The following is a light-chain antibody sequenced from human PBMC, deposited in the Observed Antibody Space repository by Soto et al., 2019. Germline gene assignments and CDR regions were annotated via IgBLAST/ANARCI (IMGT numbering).Light chain of an antibody. J-gene: IGLJ3*02. CDR1: SSDVGVFNY. V-gene: IGLV2-11*01. CDR3: CSYAGNYTWV. CDR2: DVS. Sequence: QSVLTQPRSVSGSPGQSVTISCTGTSSDVGVFNYVSWYQHHPGKAPKLLIYDVSKSPSGVPDRFSGSKSGNTVSLTISGLQAEDEADYYCCSYAGNYTWVFGGGTKLTVL.